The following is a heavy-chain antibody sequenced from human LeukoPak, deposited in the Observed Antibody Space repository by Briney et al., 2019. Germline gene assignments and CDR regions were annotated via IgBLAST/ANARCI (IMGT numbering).Heavy chain of an antibody. D-gene: IGHD6-19*01. CDR1: GGSISSYY. J-gene: IGHJ4*02. V-gene: IGHV4-59*01. CDR2: IYYSGST. CDR3: ARGDIAVAGTFGY. Sequence: SETLSLTCTVSGGSISSYYWSWIRQPPGKGLEWIGYIYYSGSTNYNPSLKSRVTISVDTSKNQFSLKLSSVTAADTAVYYCARGDIAVAGTFGYWGQGTLVTVSS.